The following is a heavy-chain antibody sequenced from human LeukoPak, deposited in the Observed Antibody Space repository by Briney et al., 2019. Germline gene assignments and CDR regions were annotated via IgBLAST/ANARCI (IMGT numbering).Heavy chain of an antibody. CDR2: IRGSGGGT. CDR3: AKGHSAHGTGFDC. J-gene: IGHJ4*02. Sequence: GGSLRLSCAASGFTFSSYAMSWVRQAPGKGLEWVSTIRGSGGGTYYADSVKGRFTISRDNSKNTLYLQMNSLRAEDTAVYYCAKGHSAHGTGFDCWGQGTLVAVSS. D-gene: IGHD1-14*01. V-gene: IGHV3-23*01. CDR1: GFTFSSYA.